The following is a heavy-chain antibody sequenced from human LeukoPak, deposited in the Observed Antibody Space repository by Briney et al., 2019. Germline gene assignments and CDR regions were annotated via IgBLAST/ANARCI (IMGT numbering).Heavy chain of an antibody. D-gene: IGHD3-22*01. CDR2: ISYVGNNK. V-gene: IGHV3-30*03. CDR3: ARDGDYYDSSGYTFDY. Sequence: PGRSLRLSCAASGFTFSSYAMHWVRQAPGKGLEWVAVISYVGNNKYYADSVKGRFTISRDNSKNTLYLQMNSLRAEDTAVYYCARDGDYYDSSGYTFDYWGQGTLVTVSS. J-gene: IGHJ4*02. CDR1: GFTFSSYA.